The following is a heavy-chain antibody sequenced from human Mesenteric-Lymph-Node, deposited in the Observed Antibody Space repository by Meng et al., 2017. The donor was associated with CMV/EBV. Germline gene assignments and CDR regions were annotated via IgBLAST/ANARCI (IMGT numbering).Heavy chain of an antibody. V-gene: IGHV4-61*01. J-gene: IGHJ4*02. Sequence: SETLSLTCSVSGGSVSSGSYYWAWIRQPPGKGLEWIGHMYYTGATEYNPSLKSRVSISVDTSKNQFSLKLRSVTAADTAVYYCARDSIKTDFWGQGTLVTVSS. D-gene: IGHD1-14*01. CDR1: GGSVSSGSYY. CDR3: ARDSIKTDF. CDR2: MYYTGAT.